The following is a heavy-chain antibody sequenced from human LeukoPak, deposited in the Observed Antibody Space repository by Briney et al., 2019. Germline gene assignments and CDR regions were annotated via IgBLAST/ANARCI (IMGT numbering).Heavy chain of an antibody. CDR1: GGSISGYY. Sequence: SETLSLTCTVSGGSISGYYWTWIRQPPGKGLEWIGYIYHSGGTNYNPSLKSRVTISLDTSKNQFSLKLTSVTAADTAVYYCASLTLADTSGYGEFDYWGQGTLVTVSS. V-gene: IGHV4-59*08. D-gene: IGHD3-22*01. J-gene: IGHJ4*02. CDR2: IYHSGGT. CDR3: ASLTLADTSGYGEFDY.